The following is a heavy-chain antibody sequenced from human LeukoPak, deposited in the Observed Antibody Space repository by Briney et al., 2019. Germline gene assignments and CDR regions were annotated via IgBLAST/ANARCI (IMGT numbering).Heavy chain of an antibody. CDR1: GGSFSSSIYY. CDR3: ARNGTYPFDS. D-gene: IGHD1-26*01. V-gene: IGHV4-39*07. J-gene: IGHJ4*02. Sequence: TPSETLSLTCTVSGGSFSSSIYYWGWIRQPPGKGLEWIGSIYHSGSTSYNPSLKSRVTISVDRSKNQFSLKLTSVTAADSAVYYCARNGTYPFDSWGQGTLVTVSS. CDR2: IYHSGST.